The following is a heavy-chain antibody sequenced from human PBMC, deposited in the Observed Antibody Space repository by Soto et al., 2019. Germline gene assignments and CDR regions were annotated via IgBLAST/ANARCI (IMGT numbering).Heavy chain of an antibody. CDR1: GFTFSSYA. CDR2: ITISGGST. CDR3: AKEALGYFDY. V-gene: IGHV3-23*04. J-gene: IGHJ4*02. Sequence: EVQLVETGGGLVQPGGSLRLSCAASGFTFSSYAMSWVRRAPGKGLEWVSVITISGGSTNYADSVKGRFTISRDNSKNTLYLQMNSLRVEDTAVYYCAKEALGYFDYWGQGTLVTVSS. D-gene: IGHD7-27*01.